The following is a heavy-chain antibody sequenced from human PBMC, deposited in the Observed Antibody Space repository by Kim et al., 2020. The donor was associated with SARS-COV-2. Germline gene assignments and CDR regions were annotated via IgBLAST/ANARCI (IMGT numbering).Heavy chain of an antibody. CDR3: ATETPVFGDSSSWPDLFDI. CDR2: FDPEDGET. CDR1: GYTLTELS. J-gene: IGHJ3*02. D-gene: IGHD6-13*01. Sequence: ASVKVSCKVSGYTLTELSMHWVRQAPGKGLEWMGGFDPEDGETVYAQKFQGRVTMTEDTSTDTAYMELSSLRSEDTAVYYCATETPVFGDSSSWPDLFDIWGQGTMVTVSS. V-gene: IGHV1-24*01.